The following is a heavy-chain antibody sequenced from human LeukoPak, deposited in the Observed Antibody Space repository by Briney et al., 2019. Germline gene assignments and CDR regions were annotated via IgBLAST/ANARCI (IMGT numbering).Heavy chain of an antibody. CDR3: ARINHYCSSTSCRNYYYGMDV. CDR1: GGTFSSYA. Sequence: GSSVKVSCKASGGTFSSYAISWVRQAPGQGLEWMGRIIPILGIANYAQKFQGRVTITADKSTSTAYMELSSLRSEDTAVYYCARINHYCSSTSCRNYYYGMDVWGQGTTVAVSS. CDR2: IIPILGIA. V-gene: IGHV1-69*04. D-gene: IGHD2-2*01. J-gene: IGHJ6*02.